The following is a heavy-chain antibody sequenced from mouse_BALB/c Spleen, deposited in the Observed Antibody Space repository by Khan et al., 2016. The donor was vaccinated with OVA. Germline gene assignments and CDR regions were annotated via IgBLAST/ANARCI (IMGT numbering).Heavy chain of an antibody. CDR1: GYTFTNYG. V-gene: IGHV9-3-1*01. J-gene: IGHJ1*01. CDR3: ASGGYWYFDV. CDR2: INTYTGEP. D-gene: IGHD1-1*02. Sequence: QIQLVQSGPELKKPGETVKISCKASGYTFTNYGMNWVKQAPGKGLKWMGWINTYTGEPTYADDFKGRFAFSLKTSASTAYLQINNLKNDDTATYFCASGGYWYFDVWGAGTTVTVSS.